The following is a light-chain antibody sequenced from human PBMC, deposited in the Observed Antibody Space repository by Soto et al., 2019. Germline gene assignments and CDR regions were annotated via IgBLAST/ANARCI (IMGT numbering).Light chain of an antibody. CDR3: QNYSSAPFT. CDR1: QGIRSY. Sequence: DIQMTQSPSSLSASVGDRVAITCRASQGIRSYLAWYQQKPGKVPKLLIYAASTLQSGVPSRFSGSGSGTDFTLTISSLQPEDVATYYCQNYSSAPFTFGPGTKVDIK. J-gene: IGKJ3*01. V-gene: IGKV1-27*01. CDR2: AAS.